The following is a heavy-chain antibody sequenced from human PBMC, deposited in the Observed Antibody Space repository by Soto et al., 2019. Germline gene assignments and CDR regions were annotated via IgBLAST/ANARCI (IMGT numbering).Heavy chain of an antibody. V-gene: IGHV4-61*01. Sequence: PSETLSLTCTVSGGSVSSGSYYWSWIRQPPGKGLEWIGYIYYSGSTNYNPSLKSGVTISVDTSKNQFSLKLSSVTAADTAVYYCARGRNFYVFWSGYYRRIKGYYMDVWGKGTTVTVSS. CDR1: GGSVSSGSYY. J-gene: IGHJ6*03. CDR2: IYYSGST. CDR3: ARGRNFYVFWSGYYRRIKGYYMDV. D-gene: IGHD3-3*01.